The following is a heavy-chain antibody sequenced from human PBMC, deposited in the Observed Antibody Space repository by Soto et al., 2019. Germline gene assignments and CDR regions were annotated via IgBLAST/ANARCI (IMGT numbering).Heavy chain of an antibody. J-gene: IGHJ4*02. CDR1: GGSFSGYY. Sequence: AETLSLTCAVYGGSFSGYYWSWIRQPPGKGLEWIGEINHSGSTNYNPSLKSRVTISVDTSKNQFSLKLSSVTAADTAVYYCARGRLDYIWGSYRRPPYFDYWGQGTLVTVSS. V-gene: IGHV4-34*01. CDR2: INHSGST. D-gene: IGHD3-16*02. CDR3: ARGRLDYIWGSYRRPPYFDY.